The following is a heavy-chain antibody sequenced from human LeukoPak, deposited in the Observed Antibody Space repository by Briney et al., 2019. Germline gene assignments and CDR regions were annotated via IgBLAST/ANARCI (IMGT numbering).Heavy chain of an antibody. CDR1: GDPLNTYY. Sequence: PSETLSLTCTVSGDPLNTYYWTWIRQTPGKGLEWIGFVAYSGSSNYNPSLKSRVSISIDTSKNQFSLALTSVTPADTAVYYCARVVRGVVTSNWFDPCGQGTLVTVSS. J-gene: IGHJ5*02. CDR2: VAYSGSS. D-gene: IGHD2-21*02. CDR3: ARVVRGVVTSNWFDP. V-gene: IGHV4-59*01.